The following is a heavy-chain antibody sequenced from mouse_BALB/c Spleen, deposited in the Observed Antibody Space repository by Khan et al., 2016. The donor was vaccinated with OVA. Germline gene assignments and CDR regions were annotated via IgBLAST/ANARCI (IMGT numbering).Heavy chain of an antibody. J-gene: IGHJ2*01. V-gene: IGHV5-9-3*01. CDR3: ARQGGIYDGPFDY. Sequence: EVELVESGGGLVKPGGSLKLSCAASGFTFNNYAMSWVRQTPEKRLEWVATVSSGGSYPYYPDSVTGRFTISRDTAKNTLYLQMSSLRSEDTAMYYSARQGGIYDGPFDYWGQGTTLTVAS. CDR1: GFTFNNYA. CDR2: VSSGGSYP. D-gene: IGHD2-3*01.